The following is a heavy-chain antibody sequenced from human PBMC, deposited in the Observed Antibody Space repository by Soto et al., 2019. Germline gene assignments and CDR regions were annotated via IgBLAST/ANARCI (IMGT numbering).Heavy chain of an antibody. Sequence: GGSLRLSCAASGFTVSSNYMSWVRQAPGKGLEWVSVIYSGGSTYYADSVKGRFTISRDNSKNTLYLRMNSLRAEDTAVYYCAKGTYYDFWSGYYQEYYFDYWGQGTLVTVSS. J-gene: IGHJ4*02. D-gene: IGHD3-3*01. CDR2: IYSGGST. CDR1: GFTVSSNY. V-gene: IGHV3-53*01. CDR3: AKGTYYDFWSGYYQEYYFDY.